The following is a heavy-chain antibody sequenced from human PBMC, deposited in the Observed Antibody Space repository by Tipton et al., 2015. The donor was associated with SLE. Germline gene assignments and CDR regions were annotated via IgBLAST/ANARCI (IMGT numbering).Heavy chain of an antibody. CDR2: IYDSRIT. J-gene: IGHJ2*01. CDR1: GVSVTIGSYY. CDR3: ARFTDGGSSWYFEL. D-gene: IGHD3-16*01. Sequence: TLSLTCTVSGVSVTIGSYYWSWIRQPPGKGLEYIGYIYDSRITHYNPSLKSRVTISLDTSKNQFSLKLTSMTAADTAVYYCARFTDGGSSWYFELWGRGTLVTV. V-gene: IGHV4-61*01.